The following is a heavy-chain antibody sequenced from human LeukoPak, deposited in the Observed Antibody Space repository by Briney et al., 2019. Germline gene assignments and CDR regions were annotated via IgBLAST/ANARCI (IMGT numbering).Heavy chain of an antibody. CDR2: INSDGRTT. Sequence: GGSLRLSCAASGFIFSNFWMHWVRQVPGKGLVWVSHINSDGRTTDYADSVRGRFTISRDNAKNTLYLQMNRLTVEDTAVYYCARVWRWLQFDTFDIWGQGTMVTVSS. J-gene: IGHJ3*02. CDR1: GFIFSNFW. D-gene: IGHD5-24*01. CDR3: ARVWRWLQFDTFDI. V-gene: IGHV3-74*01.